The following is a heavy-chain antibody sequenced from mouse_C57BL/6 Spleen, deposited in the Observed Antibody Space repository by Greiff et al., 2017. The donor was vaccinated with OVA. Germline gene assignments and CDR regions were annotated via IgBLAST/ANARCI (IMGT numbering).Heavy chain of an antibody. J-gene: IGHJ2*01. Sequence: EVKLQQSGPELVKPGASVKISCKASGYTFTDYYMNWVKQSHGKSLEWIGDINPNNGGTSYNQKFKGKATLTVDKSSSTAYMELRSLTSEDSAVYYCARRGNWDYFDYWGQGTTLTVSS. V-gene: IGHV1-26*01. CDR1: GYTFTDYY. CDR3: ARRGNWDYFDY. D-gene: IGHD4-1*01. CDR2: INPNNGGT.